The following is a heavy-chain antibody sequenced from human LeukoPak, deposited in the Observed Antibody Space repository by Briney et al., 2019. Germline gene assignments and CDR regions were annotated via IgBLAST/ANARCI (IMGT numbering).Heavy chain of an antibody. J-gene: IGHJ4*02. CDR2: SGSP. CDR3: TTYYVGEGGRGH. CDR1: GFTFGDYA. D-gene: IGHD2-21*01. V-gene: IGHV4-59*01. Sequence: LRLSCTASGFTFGDYAMSWIRQAPGKGLEWIGHSGSPSYNPSLKSRVMISIDTSKNQFSLKVSTVTAADTAVYYCTTYYVGEGGRGHWGPGTLVTVSS.